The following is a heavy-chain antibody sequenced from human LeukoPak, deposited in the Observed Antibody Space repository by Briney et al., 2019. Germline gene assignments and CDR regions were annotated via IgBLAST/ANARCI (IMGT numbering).Heavy chain of an antibody. CDR2: INPTGGST. CDR3: ARGVYYDFWSGYPYYFDY. Sequence: ASVKVSCKASGYIFTNYYMHWVRQAPGEGLEWMGIINPTGGSTSYAQKFQGRVTMTRDTSASTAYMELSSLRSEDMAVYYCARGVYYDFWSGYPYYFDYWGQGTLVTVSS. V-gene: IGHV1-46*01. J-gene: IGHJ4*02. D-gene: IGHD3-3*01. CDR1: GYIFTNYY.